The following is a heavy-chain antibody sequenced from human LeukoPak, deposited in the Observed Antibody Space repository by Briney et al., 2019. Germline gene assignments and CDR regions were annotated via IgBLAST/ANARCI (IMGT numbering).Heavy chain of an antibody. CDR1: GFTFTNYW. CDR3: ARPIRGYDGFDI. V-gene: IGHV3-74*01. D-gene: IGHD5-12*01. Sequence: RGSLRLSCAASGFTFTNYWMYWVRPAPGKGLVWVSRINSGVSKTNYADFVNGRFTISRDNAKNTLYLQMNSLRAEDTAMYYCARPIRGYDGFDIWGQGTMVTVSS. CDR2: INSGVSKT. J-gene: IGHJ3*02.